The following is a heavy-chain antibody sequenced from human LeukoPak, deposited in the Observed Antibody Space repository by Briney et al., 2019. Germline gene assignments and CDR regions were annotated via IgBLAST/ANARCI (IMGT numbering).Heavy chain of an antibody. CDR1: GFTFSSYS. V-gene: IGHV3-21*01. CDR3: ARGDIVRMFDY. D-gene: IGHD3-9*01. Sequence: GGSLRLSCAASGFTFSSYSMNWVRQAPGKGLEWVSSISSSSSYIYYADSVKSRFTISRDNAKNSLYLQMNSLRAEDTAVYYCARGDIVRMFDYWGQGTLVTVSS. J-gene: IGHJ4*02. CDR2: ISSSSSYI.